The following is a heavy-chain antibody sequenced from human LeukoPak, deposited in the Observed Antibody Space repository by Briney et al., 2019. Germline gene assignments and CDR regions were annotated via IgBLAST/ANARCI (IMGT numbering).Heavy chain of an antibody. V-gene: IGHV4-4*07. D-gene: IGHD1-26*01. Sequence: SETLSLTCTVSSGSISSDYWTWIRQPAGEGLEWIGRIYSSGSTNYNPSLKSRVTMSVDTSKNQCSLKLSSVTAADTAVYYCARGSYSGSSTGAFDIWGLGTMVTVSS. CDR1: SGSISSDY. CDR3: ARGSYSGSSTGAFDI. J-gene: IGHJ3*02. CDR2: IYSSGST.